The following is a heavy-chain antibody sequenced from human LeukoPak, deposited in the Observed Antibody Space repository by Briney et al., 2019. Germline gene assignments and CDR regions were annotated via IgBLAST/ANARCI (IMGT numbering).Heavy chain of an antibody. Sequence: GGSLRLSCAASRFTFSNAWMSWVRQAPGKGLEWVGRIKSKTDGGTTDYAAPVKGRFTISRDDSKNTLYLQMNSLKTEDTAVYYCTTQADCSSTSCYGMDVWGQGTTVTVSS. CDR3: TTQADCSSTSCYGMDV. CDR1: RFTFSNAW. V-gene: IGHV3-15*01. J-gene: IGHJ6*02. CDR2: IKSKTDGGTT. D-gene: IGHD2-2*01.